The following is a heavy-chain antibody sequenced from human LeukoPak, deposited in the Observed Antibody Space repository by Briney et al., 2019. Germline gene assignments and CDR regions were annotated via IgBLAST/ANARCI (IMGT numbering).Heavy chain of an antibody. CDR1: GGSISSSSYY. Sequence: PSETLSFTCTVSGGSISSSSYYWGWIRQPPGKGLEWIGSIYYSGSTYYNPSLKSRVTISVDTSKNQFSLKLSSVTAADTAVYYCARGGEILYDYWGQGTLVTVSS. CDR2: IYYSGST. CDR3: ARGGEILYDY. J-gene: IGHJ4*02. D-gene: IGHD2-15*01. V-gene: IGHV4-39*07.